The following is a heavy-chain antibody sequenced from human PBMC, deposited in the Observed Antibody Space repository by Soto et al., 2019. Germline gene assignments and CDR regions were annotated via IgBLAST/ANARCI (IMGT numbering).Heavy chain of an antibody. Sequence: GGSLRLSCAASGFTFSSYGMHWVRQAPGKGLEWVAVISYDGSNKYYADSVKGRFTISRDNSKNTLYLQMNSLRAEDTAVYYCAKDSISGGATVTQRPGLDYWGQGTLVTVSS. J-gene: IGHJ4*02. CDR1: GFTFSSYG. V-gene: IGHV3-30*18. CDR3: AKDSISGGATVTQRPGLDY. D-gene: IGHD4-17*01. CDR2: ISYDGSNK.